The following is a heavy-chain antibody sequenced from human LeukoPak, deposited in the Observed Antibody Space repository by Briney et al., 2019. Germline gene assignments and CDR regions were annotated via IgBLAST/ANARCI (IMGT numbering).Heavy chain of an antibody. CDR1: GGTFSSYA. CDR3: ATYPGYSGYYYMDV. Sequence: ASVKVSCKASGGTFSSYAISWVRQAPGQGLGWMGGIIPIFGTANYAQKFQGTVTITADKSTSTAYMELSRLRSEDTAVYYCATYPGYSGYYYMDVWGKGTTVTVSS. V-gene: IGHV1-69*06. D-gene: IGHD5-12*01. CDR2: IIPIFGTA. J-gene: IGHJ6*03.